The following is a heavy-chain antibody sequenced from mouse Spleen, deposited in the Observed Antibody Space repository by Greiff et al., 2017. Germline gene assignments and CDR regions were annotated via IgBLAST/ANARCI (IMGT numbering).Heavy chain of an antibody. V-gene: IGHV1-78*01. J-gene: IGHJ2*01. D-gene: IGHD2-1*01. CDR2: IYPRDGST. Sequence: SDAELVKPGASVKISCKVSGYTFTDHTIHWMKQRPEQGLEWIGYIYPRDGSTKYNEKFKDKATLTADKSSSTAYMQLSSLTYEDSAVYYCAAGNYEGADYWGQGTTLTVSS. CDR3: AAGNYEGADY. CDR1: GYTFTDHT.